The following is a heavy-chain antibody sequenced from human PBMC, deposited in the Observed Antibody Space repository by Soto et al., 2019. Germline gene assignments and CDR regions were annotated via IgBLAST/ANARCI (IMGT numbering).Heavy chain of an antibody. Sequence: SETLSLTCTVSGGSISSGGYYWTWIRQPPGKGLEWIGYIYYSDSINYSPSLKSRVIISDDTSKNQFFLRLSSVTAADTAVYYCARAYYDSSGYSLDPWGQGILVTVSS. CDR1: GGSISSGGYY. CDR3: ARAYYDSSGYSLDP. CDR2: IYYSDSI. V-gene: IGHV4-61*08. J-gene: IGHJ5*02. D-gene: IGHD3-22*01.